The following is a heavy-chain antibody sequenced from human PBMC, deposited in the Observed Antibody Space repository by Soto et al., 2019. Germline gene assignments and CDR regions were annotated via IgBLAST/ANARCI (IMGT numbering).Heavy chain of an antibody. J-gene: IGHJ5*02. D-gene: IGHD2-8*01. CDR3: ARDRSTYGGGGTGEVKENWFDP. CDR1: GGSISRYY. V-gene: IGHV4-59*01. Sequence: SETLSLTCSVSGGSISRYYWSWLRQPPGKGLEWIGYAYYSGDTGYNPSLQSRVTMAVDTSKNQVSLKLTSVTAADTAVYYCARDRSTYGGGGTGEVKENWFDPWGQGALVTAPQ. CDR2: AYYSGDT.